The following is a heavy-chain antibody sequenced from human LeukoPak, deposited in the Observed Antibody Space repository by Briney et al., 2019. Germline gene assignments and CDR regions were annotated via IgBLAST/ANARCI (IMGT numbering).Heavy chain of an antibody. CDR1: GGSISSSSYY. CDR2: IYYSGST. D-gene: IGHD3-9*01. J-gene: IGHJ6*03. CDR3: ARAERLRYFDWLLYTPLDYYYYMDV. Sequence: PSETLSLTCTVSGGSISSSSYYWGWIRQPPGKGLECIGSIYYSGSTYYNPSLKSRVTISIDTSKNQFSLKLSSVTAADTAVYYCARAERLRYFDWLLYTPLDYYYYMDVWGKGTTVTISS. V-gene: IGHV4-39*07.